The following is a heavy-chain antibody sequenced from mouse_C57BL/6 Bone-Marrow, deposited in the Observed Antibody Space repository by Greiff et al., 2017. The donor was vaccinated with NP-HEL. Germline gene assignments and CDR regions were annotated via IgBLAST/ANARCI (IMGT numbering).Heavy chain of an antibody. D-gene: IGHD1-1*01. Sequence: VQLQQPGAELVKPGASVKLSCKASGYTFTSYWMQWVKQRPGQGLAWIGEIDPSDSYTNYNQKFKGKATLTVDTSSSTAYMQLSSLTSEDSAVYYCARTYYYGVFDYWGQGTTLTVSS. CDR3: ARTYYYGVFDY. CDR2: IDPSDSYT. CDR1: GYTFTSYW. J-gene: IGHJ2*01. V-gene: IGHV1-50*01.